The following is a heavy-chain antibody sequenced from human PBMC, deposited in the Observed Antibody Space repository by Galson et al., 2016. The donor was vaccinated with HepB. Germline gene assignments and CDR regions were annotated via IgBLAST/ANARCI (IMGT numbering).Heavy chain of an antibody. J-gene: IGHJ6*02. Sequence: SLRLSCAASGFTFSSYHMNWVRQAPGKGLHWVAYITSNSDTIYYADSVKGRFTISSDNAKNSLYLQMKSLRDEDTAVYYFERGRRYCTDGVCHPGMDVWGQGTTVTVSS. CDR3: ERGRRYCTDGVCHPGMDV. CDR1: GFTFSSYH. D-gene: IGHD2-8*01. CDR2: ITSNSDTI. V-gene: IGHV3-48*02.